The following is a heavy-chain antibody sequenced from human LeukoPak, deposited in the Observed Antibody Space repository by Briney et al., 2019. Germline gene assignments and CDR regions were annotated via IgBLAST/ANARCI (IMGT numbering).Heavy chain of an antibody. CDR1: GFTFSDYK. CDR3: AREPTTVTTLSHFDY. J-gene: IGHJ4*02. Sequence: GGSLRLSCSASGFTFSDYKMNWVRQAPGKGLEWVSSITSSSSFIYYADPMKGRFTVSRDNAKKLLYLQMDSLRAEDTAVYFCAREPTTVTTLSHFDYWGQGTLVTVSS. V-gene: IGHV3-21*01. CDR2: ITSSSSFI. D-gene: IGHD4-17*01.